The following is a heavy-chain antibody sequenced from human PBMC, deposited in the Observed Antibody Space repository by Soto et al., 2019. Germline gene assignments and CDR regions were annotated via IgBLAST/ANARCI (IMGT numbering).Heavy chain of an antibody. J-gene: IGHJ6*02. CDR2: ISGSGGST. V-gene: IGHV3-23*01. CDR3: AKDARRDTIFGVVIIPYYYYGMDV. CDR1: GFTFSSYA. Sequence: PGGSLRLSCAASGFTFSSYAMSWVRQAPGKGLEWVSAISGSGGSTYYAGSVKGRFTISRDNSKNTLYLQMNSLRAEDTAVYYCAKDARRDTIFGVVIIPYYYYGMDVWGQGTTVTVSS. D-gene: IGHD3-3*01.